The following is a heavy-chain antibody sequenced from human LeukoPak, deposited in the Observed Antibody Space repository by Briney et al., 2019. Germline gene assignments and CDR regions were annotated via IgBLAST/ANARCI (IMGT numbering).Heavy chain of an antibody. CDR2: IYHSGST. J-gene: IGHJ5*02. Sequence: SETLSLTCAVSGYSISSGYYWGWIRQPTGNGLEWIGSIYHSGSTYYNPSLKSRVTISVDTSKNQFSLKLSSVTAADTAVYYCARHSTWSGPGPWGQGTLVTVSS. V-gene: IGHV4-38-2*01. D-gene: IGHD3-3*01. CDR3: ARHSTWSGPGP. CDR1: GYSISSGYY.